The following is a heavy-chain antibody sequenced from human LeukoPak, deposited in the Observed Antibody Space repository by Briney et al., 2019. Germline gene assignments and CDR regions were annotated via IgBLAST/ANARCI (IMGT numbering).Heavy chain of an antibody. CDR3: ARVQYYYDSSGYYLNWFDP. D-gene: IGHD3-22*01. Sequence: GASVKVSCKASGGTFSSYAISWVRQAPGQGLEWMGGIIPIFGTTNYAQKFQGRVTITTDESTSTPYMELSSLRSEDTAVYYCARVQYYYDSSGYYLNWFDPWGQGTLVTVSS. CDR2: IIPIFGTT. J-gene: IGHJ5*02. V-gene: IGHV1-69*05. CDR1: GGTFSSYA.